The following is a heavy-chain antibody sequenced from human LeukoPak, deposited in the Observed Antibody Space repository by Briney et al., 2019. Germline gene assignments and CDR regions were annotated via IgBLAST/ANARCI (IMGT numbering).Heavy chain of an antibody. CDR2: IIPILGIA. CDR1: GGTFSSYA. D-gene: IGHD6-19*01. V-gene: IGHV1-69*04. J-gene: IGHJ4*02. Sequence: SSVKVSCKASGGTFSSYAISWVRQAPGQGLEWMGRIIPILGIANYAQKFQGRVTITADKSTSTAYMELSSLRSEDTAVYYCARGALYSSGWTPDYWGQGTLVTVSS. CDR3: ARGALYSSGWTPDY.